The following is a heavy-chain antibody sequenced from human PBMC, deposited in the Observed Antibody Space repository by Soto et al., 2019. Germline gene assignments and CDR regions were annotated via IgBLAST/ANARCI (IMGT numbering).Heavy chain of an antibody. CDR3: ASIFRYSDVLDL. CDR2: INALNGKT. CDR1: GFTFTSYT. J-gene: IGHJ3*01. V-gene: IGHV1-3*01. D-gene: IGHD2-15*01. Sequence: QVELVQSGADVKEPGASLTVSCKASGFTFTSYTIHWVRQTPGHRLEWLGWINALNGKTKYSEKLPGRITLSRDTAASTASMDLGTLASEDTAVYYCASIFRYSDVLDLWGLGTRVLVS.